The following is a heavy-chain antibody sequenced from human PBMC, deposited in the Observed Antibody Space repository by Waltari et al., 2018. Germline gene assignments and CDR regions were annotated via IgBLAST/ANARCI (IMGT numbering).Heavy chain of an antibody. Sequence: QVQLQESGPGLAKPSETLSFSCTVSGGSIIPYYWSWIRQPPGKGLEWIGYVIHTGSTSYNPSLKSRGTISLDVSRNQFSLHLSSVTAADTAVYYCARHLERYWYYGMDVWGQGATVTVSS. V-gene: IGHV4-59*08. D-gene: IGHD2-8*02. CDR3: ARHLERYWYYGMDV. J-gene: IGHJ6*02. CDR2: VIHTGST. CDR1: GGSIIPYY.